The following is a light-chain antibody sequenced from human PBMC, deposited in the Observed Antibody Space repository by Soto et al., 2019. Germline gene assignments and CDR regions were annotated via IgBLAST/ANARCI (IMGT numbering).Light chain of an antibody. CDR2: GAS. Sequence: AIQMTQSPSSLSASVGDRVTITCRASQDIRNDLGWYQQKSGRPPKLLIYGASTLQSGVPSRFSGSRAGTDFTLTISSLQPEDFAAYYCLQDYNYPFTVGQGTKVDIK. V-gene: IGKV1-6*01. J-gene: IGKJ2*01. CDR3: LQDYNYPFT. CDR1: QDIRND.